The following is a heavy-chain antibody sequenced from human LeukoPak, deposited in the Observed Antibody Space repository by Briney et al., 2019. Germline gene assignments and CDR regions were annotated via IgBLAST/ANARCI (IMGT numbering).Heavy chain of an antibody. CDR3: ARGARYYYDSSGYYINDY. CDR2: IYYSGST. D-gene: IGHD3-22*01. J-gene: IGHJ4*02. CDR1: GGSISSGGYY. V-gene: IGHV4-31*03. Sequence: SETLSLTCTVSGGSISSGGYYWSWIRQHPGKGLEWIGYIYYSGSTYYNPSLKSRVTISVDMSKNQFSLKLSSVTAADTAVYYCARGARYYYDSSGYYINDYWGQGTLVTVSS.